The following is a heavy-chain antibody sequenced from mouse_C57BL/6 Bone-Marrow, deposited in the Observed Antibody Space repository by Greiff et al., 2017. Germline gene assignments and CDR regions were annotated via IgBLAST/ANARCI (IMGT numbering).Heavy chain of an antibody. CDR3: ARHDGIYYSGSGLAWFAY. D-gene: IGHD1-1*01. CDR1: GFTFSSYG. CDR2: ISSGGSYT. J-gene: IGHJ3*01. Sequence: EVMLVESGGDLVKPGGSLKLSCAASGFTFSSYGMSWVRQTPDKRLEWVATISSGGSYTYYPNSVKGHFTFSRDNAKNTLYLQLSSLKSEDTAMSYCARHDGIYYSGSGLAWFAYWGQGTLVTVSA. V-gene: IGHV5-6*01.